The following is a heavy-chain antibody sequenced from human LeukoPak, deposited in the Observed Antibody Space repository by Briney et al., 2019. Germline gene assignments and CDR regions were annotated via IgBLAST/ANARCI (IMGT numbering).Heavy chain of an antibody. D-gene: IGHD2-15*01. V-gene: IGHV3-30*18. CDR1: GFTFSSYG. Sequence: SGGSLRLSCAASGFTFSSYGMHWVRQAPGKGLEGVAVISYDGSNKYYADSVKGRFTISRDNSKNTLYLQMNSLRAEDTAVYYCAKDHLRYCSGGSCYSTDYWGQGTLVTVSS. J-gene: IGHJ4*02. CDR3: AKDHLRYCSGGSCYSTDY. CDR2: ISYDGSNK.